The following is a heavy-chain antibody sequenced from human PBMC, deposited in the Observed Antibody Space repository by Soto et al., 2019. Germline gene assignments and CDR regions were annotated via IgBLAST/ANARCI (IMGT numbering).Heavy chain of an antibody. V-gene: IGHV1-18*01. CDR3: ARCYCSVGSCYTCWHFDL. CDR1: GYTFNNYG. CDR2: IGPYNGNT. J-gene: IGHJ2*01. D-gene: IGHD2-15*01. Sequence: QVQLVQSGAEVKKPGASVKVSCKASGYTFNNYGISWMRQAPGQGLEWMGWIGPYNGNTDHAQNFPVRVTMTTDTSTNTAYMELRSLRSDDTALYYCARCYCSVGSCYTCWHFDLWGRGTLVTVSS.